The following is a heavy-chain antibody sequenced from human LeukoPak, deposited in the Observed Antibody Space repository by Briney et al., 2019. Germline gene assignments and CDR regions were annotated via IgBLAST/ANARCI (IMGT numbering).Heavy chain of an antibody. CDR2: ISYDGSNK. CDR1: GFTFSSYG. D-gene: IGHD6-6*01. CDR3: AKDRALAYSSSPSGAFDI. J-gene: IGHJ3*02. V-gene: IGHV3-30*18. Sequence: GGSLRLSCAASGFTFSSYGMHWVRQAPGKGLEWVAVISYDGSNKYYADSVKGRFTISRDNSKNTLYLQMNSLRAEDTAVYYCAKDRALAYSSSPSGAFDIWGQGTMVTVSS.